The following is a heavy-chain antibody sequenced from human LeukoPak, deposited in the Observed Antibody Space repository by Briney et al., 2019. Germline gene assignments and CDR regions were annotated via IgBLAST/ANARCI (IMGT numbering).Heavy chain of an antibody. Sequence: GGSLRLSCAASGFTFSSYGMHWVRQAPGKGLEWVAVISYDGSNKYYADSVKGRFTISRDNSKNTLYLQMNSLGAEDTAVYYCAKDRKRAVAGTQVVLDYWGQGTLVTVSS. V-gene: IGHV3-30*18. CDR1: GFTFSSYG. CDR3: AKDRKRAVAGTQVVLDY. J-gene: IGHJ4*02. D-gene: IGHD6-19*01. CDR2: ISYDGSNK.